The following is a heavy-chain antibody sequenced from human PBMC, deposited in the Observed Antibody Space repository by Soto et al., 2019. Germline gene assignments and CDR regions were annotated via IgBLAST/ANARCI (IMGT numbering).Heavy chain of an antibody. V-gene: IGHV4-59*01. D-gene: IGHD6-13*01. Sequence: SETLSLTCTVSGGSIRSYYWSWIRQPPGKGLEWIGYIYYSGSTNYNPSLKSRVPISVDTSKTPFSLKLSSVTAADTAVYYCAREETPAAGRGSFDYWGQGTLVTVSS. CDR2: IYYSGST. CDR3: AREETPAAGRGSFDY. CDR1: GGSIRSYY. J-gene: IGHJ4*02.